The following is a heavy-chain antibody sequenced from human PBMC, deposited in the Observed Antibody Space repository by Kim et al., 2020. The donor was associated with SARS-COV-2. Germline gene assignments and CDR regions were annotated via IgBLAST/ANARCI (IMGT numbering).Heavy chain of an antibody. V-gene: IGHV3-9*01. J-gene: IGHJ2*01. D-gene: IGHD3-22*01. CDR2: ISWNSGSI. Sequence: GGSLRLSCAASGFTFDDYAMHWVRQAPGKGLEWVSGISWNSGSIGYADSVKGRFTISRDNAKNSLYLQMNSLRAEDTALYYCAKDISSGNRPRWYFDLWGRGTRVTVSS. CDR3: AKDISSGNRPRWYFDL. CDR1: GFTFDDYA.